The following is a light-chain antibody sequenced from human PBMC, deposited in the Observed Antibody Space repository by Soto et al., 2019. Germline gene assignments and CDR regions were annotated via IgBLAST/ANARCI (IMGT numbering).Light chain of an antibody. V-gene: IGKV3-20*01. J-gene: IGKJ2*01. Sequence: EIVLTQSPGTLSLSPGERVTLSCRASQSISSSYIAWYQHKPGQAPRLLIYGASNRASGIPDRFSGSGSGTDVTLTISRLEPADLAVYYCQHYGASPKYAFGQGTKLEI. CDR3: QHYGASPKYA. CDR2: GAS. CDR1: QSISSSY.